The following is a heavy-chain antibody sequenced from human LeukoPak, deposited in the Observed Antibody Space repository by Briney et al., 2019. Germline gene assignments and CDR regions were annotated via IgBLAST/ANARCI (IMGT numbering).Heavy chain of an antibody. Sequence: GGSLRLSCAASGFTFSSYDMNWVRQAPGKGLEWVSYISSSGSTIYYADSVKGRFTISRDNAKNSLYLQVNSLRAEDTAVYYCANYYGSGSYYYPIEAFDIWGQGTMVTVSS. CDR3: ANYYGSGSYYYPIEAFDI. D-gene: IGHD3-10*01. J-gene: IGHJ3*02. CDR2: ISSSGSTI. V-gene: IGHV3-48*03. CDR1: GFTFSSYD.